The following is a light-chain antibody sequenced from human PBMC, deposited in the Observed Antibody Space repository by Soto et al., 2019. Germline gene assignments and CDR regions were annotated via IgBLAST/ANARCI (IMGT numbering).Light chain of an antibody. CDR1: QTISSW. J-gene: IGKJ1*01. V-gene: IGKV1-5*03. CDR2: KAS. CDR3: QHYNSYSEA. Sequence: DIQMTQSPSTLSGSVGDRVTITCRASQTISSWLSWYQQKPGKAPKLLIYKASNLKSGVPSSFSGSGSGTEFTLTISSLQPDDFATYYCQHYNSYSEAFGQGTKVELK.